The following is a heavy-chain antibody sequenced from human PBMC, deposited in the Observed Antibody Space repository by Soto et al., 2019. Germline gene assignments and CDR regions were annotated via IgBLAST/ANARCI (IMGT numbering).Heavy chain of an antibody. V-gene: IGHV3-49*03. CDR3: TKYTYTSRYAYYGMDV. Sequence: GGSLRLSCTTSGFTFGDYAMSWSRQAPGKGLEWVGVIRSKAYGGTTDYAASVKGRFTISRDDSKSIAYLQMNSLKSEDTGVYYCTKYTYTSRYAYYGMDVWGHGTTVTVSS. CDR2: IRSKAYGGTT. CDR1: GFTFGDYA. D-gene: IGHD6-13*01. J-gene: IGHJ6*02.